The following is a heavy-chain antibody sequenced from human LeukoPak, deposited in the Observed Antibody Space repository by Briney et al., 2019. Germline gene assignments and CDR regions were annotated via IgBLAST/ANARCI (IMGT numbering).Heavy chain of an antibody. CDR3: ARGHDFWSGYYTYYSDY. V-gene: IGHV3-30-3*01. D-gene: IGHD3-3*01. Sequence: GGSLRLSCAASGFTFSSYAMHWVRQAPGKGLEWVAVISYDGSNKYYADSVKGRFTISRDNSKNTLYLQMNSLRAEDTAVYYCARGHDFWSGYYTYYSDYWGQGTLVTVSS. CDR2: ISYDGSNK. J-gene: IGHJ4*02. CDR1: GFTFSSYA.